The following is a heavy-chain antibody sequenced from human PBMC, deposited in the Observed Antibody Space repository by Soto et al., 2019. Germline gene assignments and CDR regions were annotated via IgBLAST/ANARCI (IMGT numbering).Heavy chain of an antibody. CDR2: INPNSGGT. J-gene: IGHJ5*02. CDR3: ARGGEDIVVVPAAMWINYNWFDP. D-gene: IGHD2-2*01. V-gene: IGHV1-2*04. CDR1: GYTFTGYY. Sequence: ASVKVSCKASGYTFTGYYMHWVRQAPGQGLEWMGWINPNSGGTNYAQKFQGWVTMTRDTSISTAYMELSRLRSDDTAVYYCARGGEDIVVVPAAMWINYNWFDPWSQGTLVTVSS.